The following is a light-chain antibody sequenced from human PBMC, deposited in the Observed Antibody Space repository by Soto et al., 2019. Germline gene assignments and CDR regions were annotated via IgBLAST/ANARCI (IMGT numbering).Light chain of an antibody. CDR1: ESVTDRF. CDR3: HQYYTSPHT. J-gene: IGKJ2*01. Sequence: EIVLTQSPGTLSLSRGERATLSCRASESVTDRFLGWYQHKPGQAPRLLIYSTSNRATGIPDRFSGSGSGTNFSLSIRRLEPEDSAVYYCHQYYTSPHTFGQGTSLQIK. CDR2: STS. V-gene: IGKV3-20*01.